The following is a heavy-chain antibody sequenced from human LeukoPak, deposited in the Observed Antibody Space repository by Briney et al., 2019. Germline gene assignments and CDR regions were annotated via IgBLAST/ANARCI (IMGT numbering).Heavy chain of an antibody. CDR1: GFTFSSYT. D-gene: IGHD3-10*01. CDR2: ISSSSSYK. CDR3: ASGRGY. Sequence: TPGGSLRLSCAASGFTFSSYTLIWVRQAPGKGLEWVSCISSSSSYKEYADSVKGRFTISRDNAKNSLFLQMNSLRAEDTAVYYCASGRGYWGQGTRATVSS. V-gene: IGHV3-21*01. J-gene: IGHJ4*02.